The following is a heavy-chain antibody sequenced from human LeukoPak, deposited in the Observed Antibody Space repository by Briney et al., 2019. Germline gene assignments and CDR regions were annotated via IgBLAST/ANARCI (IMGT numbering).Heavy chain of an antibody. CDR3: VRDGNYYDSSGTLSDF. CDR1: GYTFTSYD. J-gene: IGHJ4*02. Sequence: VASVKVSCKASGYTFTSYDINWVRQAPGQGLEWMGWISTYNGNAVYVPKFQGRVTMTTDTSTSTAYMDLGSLRSDDTAVYYCVRDGNYYDSSGTLSDFWGQGTLVTVSS. D-gene: IGHD3-22*01. CDR2: ISTYNGNA. V-gene: IGHV1-18*01.